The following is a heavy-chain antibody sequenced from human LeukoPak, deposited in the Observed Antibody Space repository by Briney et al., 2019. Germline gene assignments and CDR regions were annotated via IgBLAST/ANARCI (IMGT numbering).Heavy chain of an antibody. J-gene: IGHJ4*02. D-gene: IGHD3-22*01. CDR3: ARENPSGYYNRPIDY. CDR2: IYYSGSI. V-gene: IGHV4-59*01. Sequence: SETLSLTCTVSGASISSYYWSWIRQPPGKGLEWIGDIYYSGSIKYNPSLKSRVTMSVDSSKNQFSLKLSSVTAADTAIYYCARENPSGYYNRPIDYWGQGTLVTVSS. CDR1: GASISSYY.